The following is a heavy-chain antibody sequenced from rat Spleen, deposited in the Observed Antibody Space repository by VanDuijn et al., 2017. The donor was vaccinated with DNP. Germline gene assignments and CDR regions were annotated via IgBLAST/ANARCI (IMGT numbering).Heavy chain of an antibody. CDR3: ARHNNPYDAMDV. CDR1: GFTFSDYN. CDR2: ISYDGTRT. J-gene: IGHJ4*01. D-gene: IGHD1-10*01. V-gene: IGHV5S10*01. Sequence: EVQLVESGGTLVQPGRSLKLSCVASGFTFSDYNMAWVRQAPKKGLEWVATISYDGTRTYYRASVKGRFTISRDYAKPTLYLQMDSLRSEDTATYYCARHNNPYDAMDVWGQGTSVTVSS.